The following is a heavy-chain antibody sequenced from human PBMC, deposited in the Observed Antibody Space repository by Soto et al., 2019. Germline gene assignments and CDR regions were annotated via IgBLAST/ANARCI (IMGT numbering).Heavy chain of an antibody. CDR3: ARDGSRDYKSYYYYGMDV. J-gene: IGHJ6*02. D-gene: IGHD1-26*01. CDR1: GYTFTSDG. Sequence: QVQLVQSVAEVKKPGASVKVSCKASGYTFTSDGISWVRQAPGQGREWMEWISAYNGNTNYAQKLQGRVTMTTDTSTSTAYMELRSLRSDDTAVYYCARDGSRDYKSYYYYGMDVWGQGTTVTVSS. V-gene: IGHV1-18*01. CDR2: ISAYNGNT.